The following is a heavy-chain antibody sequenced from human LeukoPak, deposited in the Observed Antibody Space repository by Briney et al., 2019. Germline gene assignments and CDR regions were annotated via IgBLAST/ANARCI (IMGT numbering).Heavy chain of an antibody. D-gene: IGHD6-13*01. CDR3: AKDHPIAASVAGLDY. CDR2: IRYDGSKT. J-gene: IGHJ4*02. CDR1: GFTFSNYG. Sequence: GGSLRLSCAASGFTFSNYGMHWVRQAPGKGLEGVAFIRYDGSKTYYADSVKGRFTFCRDNSKNTLYLQMNSLRPEDTAVYYCAKDHPIAASVAGLDYWGQATLATVSS. V-gene: IGHV3-30*02.